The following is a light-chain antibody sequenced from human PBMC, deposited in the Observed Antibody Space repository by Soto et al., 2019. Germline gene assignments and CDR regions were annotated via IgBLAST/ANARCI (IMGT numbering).Light chain of an antibody. J-gene: IGKJ1*01. Sequence: ILMTQSPATLSVSPGERATLFFRASQPVDINLAWYQQKPGQAPRLLIYAASTRATGVPARFSGSGSGTEFTLTISSLQSEDFAVYYCQQYNNWPPWTFGQGTKVDIK. CDR2: AAS. CDR3: QQYNNWPPWT. V-gene: IGKV3-15*01. CDR1: QPVDIN.